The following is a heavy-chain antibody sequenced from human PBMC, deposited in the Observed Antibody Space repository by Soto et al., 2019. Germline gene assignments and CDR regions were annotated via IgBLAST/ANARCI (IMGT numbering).Heavy chain of an antibody. CDR1: GFTFSNAW. J-gene: IGHJ6*02. CDR3: TTAAQIGYYYYGMDV. D-gene: IGHD6-6*01. V-gene: IGHV3-15*07. Sequence: EVPLVESGGGLVKPGGSLRLSCAASGFTFSNAWMNWVRQAPGKGLEWVGRIKSKTDGGTTDYAAPVKGRFTISRDDSKNTLYLQMNSLKTEDTAVYYCTTAAQIGYYYYGMDVWGQGTTVTVSS. CDR2: IKSKTDGGTT.